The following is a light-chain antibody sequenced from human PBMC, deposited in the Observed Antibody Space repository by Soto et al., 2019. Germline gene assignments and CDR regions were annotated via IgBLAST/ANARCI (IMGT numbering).Light chain of an antibody. CDR1: TSDVGAYNY. CDR3: CSFSVPNHCALYV. V-gene: IGLV2-11*01. CDR2: DVN. J-gene: IGLJ1*01. Sequence: QSALTQPPSVSGSPGQSVAISCTGTTSDVGAYNYVFWYQHHPGKAPKLIIFDVNKRPSGVPDRFSGSKSGNTASLTISGLQPDDEADYHCCSFSVPNHCALYVCGTGTKLTVL.